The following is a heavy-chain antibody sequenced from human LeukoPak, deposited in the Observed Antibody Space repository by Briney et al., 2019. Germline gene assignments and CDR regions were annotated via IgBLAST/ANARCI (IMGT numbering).Heavy chain of an antibody. J-gene: IGHJ6*03. Sequence: PGGSLRLSCAASGFTFSSYSMNWVRQAPGKGLEWVSYISSSSSTIYYADSVKGRFTISRDNAKNSLYLQMNSLRAEDTAVYYCARTPVGAVPLRYYYMDVWGKGTTVTVSS. D-gene: IGHD1-26*01. V-gene: IGHV3-48*01. CDR2: ISSSSSTI. CDR1: GFTFSSYS. CDR3: ARTPVGAVPLRYYYMDV.